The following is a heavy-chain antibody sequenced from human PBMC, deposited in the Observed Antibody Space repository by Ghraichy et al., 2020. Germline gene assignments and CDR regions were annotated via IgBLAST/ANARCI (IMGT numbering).Heavy chain of an antibody. V-gene: IGHV3-21*01. D-gene: IGHD1-26*01. CDR3: ARDVGFDDSAGGLDV. CDR1: GFSFSSYA. J-gene: IGHJ6*02. CDR2: ISTRSTYK. Sequence: AGSLRLSCAASGFSFSSYAMNWVCQAPGKGLEWVSSISTRSTYKNYAASVKGRFTVSRDNAKNSLFLQMDSLRADDTAVYYCARDVGFDDSAGGLDVWG.